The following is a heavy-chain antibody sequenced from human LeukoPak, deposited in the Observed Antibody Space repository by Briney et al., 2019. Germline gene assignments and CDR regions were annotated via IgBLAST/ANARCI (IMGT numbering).Heavy chain of an antibody. D-gene: IGHD2-2*01. Sequence: PSQTLSLTCAVSGGSISSGGYSWSWIRQHPGKGLEWIGYIYYSGSTYYNPSLKSRVTISVDTSKNQFSLKLSSVTAADTAVYYSARVGVPAALIYYFDYWGQGPLVTVS. CDR2: IYYSGST. V-gene: IGHV4-31*11. CDR1: GGSISSGGYS. CDR3: ARVGVPAALIYYFDY. J-gene: IGHJ4*02.